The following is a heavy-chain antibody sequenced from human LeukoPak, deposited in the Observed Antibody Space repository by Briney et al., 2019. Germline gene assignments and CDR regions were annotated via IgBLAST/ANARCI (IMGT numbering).Heavy chain of an antibody. D-gene: IGHD5-24*01. CDR2: IYYSGST. J-gene: IGHJ4*02. CDR3: ARAVEMATSLDY. CDR1: GGSISSYY. V-gene: IGHV4-59*01. Sequence: SETLSLTCTVSGGSISSYYWSWIRQPPGKGLEWIGYIYYSGSTNYNPSLKSRVTISVDTSKNQFSLKLSSVTAADTAVYYCARAVEMATSLDYWGQGTLVTVSS.